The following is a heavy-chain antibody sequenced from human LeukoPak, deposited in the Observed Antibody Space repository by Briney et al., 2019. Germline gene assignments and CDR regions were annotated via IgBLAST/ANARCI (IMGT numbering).Heavy chain of an antibody. CDR1: GYSISSGYY. Sequence: KPSETLSLTCTVSGYSISSGYYWGWIRQPPGKGLEWIGSIYHSGSTYYNPSLTSRVTTSVDTSKNRFSLKLTSVTAADTAVYYCPRDLHSGSYYFDYWGQGTLVTVSS. J-gene: IGHJ4*02. CDR3: PRDLHSGSYYFDY. CDR2: IYHSGST. V-gene: IGHV4-38-2*02. D-gene: IGHD1-26*01.